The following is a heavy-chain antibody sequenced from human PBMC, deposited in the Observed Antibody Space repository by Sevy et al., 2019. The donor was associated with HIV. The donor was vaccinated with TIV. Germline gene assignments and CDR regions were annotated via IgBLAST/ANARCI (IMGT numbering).Heavy chain of an antibody. J-gene: IGHJ6*02. V-gene: IGHV3-30*18. D-gene: IGHD3-3*01. CDR1: GFTFSSYG. Sequence: GGSLRLSCAASGFTFSSYGMHWVRQAPGKGLEWVAVISYDGSNKYYADSVKGRFTISRDNSKNTLYLQMNSLRAEDTAVYYCAKDQPAFGVVGGMGVWGQGTTVTVSS. CDR3: AKDQPAFGVVGGMGV. CDR2: ISYDGSNK.